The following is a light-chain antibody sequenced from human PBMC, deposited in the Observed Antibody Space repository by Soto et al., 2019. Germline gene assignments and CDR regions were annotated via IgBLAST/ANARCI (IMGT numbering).Light chain of an antibody. Sequence: EVVLMQSPATLSLSPGGRSTLSCRAIQSVSSYLAWYQQKAGQAPRLLIYDASNRATGIPARFSGSGSGTDFTLTISSLEPEDFELYYCQQRSNWPWTFGQGTKVDIK. CDR1: QSVSSY. J-gene: IGKJ1*01. V-gene: IGKV3-11*01. CDR3: QQRSNWPWT. CDR2: DAS.